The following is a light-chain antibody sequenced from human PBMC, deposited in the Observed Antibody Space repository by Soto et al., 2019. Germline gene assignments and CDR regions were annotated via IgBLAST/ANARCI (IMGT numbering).Light chain of an antibody. CDR1: SSDVGGYNY. V-gene: IGLV2-8*01. CDR3: SSYAGSNNYVV. J-gene: IGLJ2*01. Sequence: QSVLTQPPSTSGSPGQSVTISCTGTSSDVGGYNYVSWYQQHPGKAPKLMIYEVSKRPSGVPDRFSGSKSGNPASLTVSGLQAEDEADYYCSSYAGSNNYVVFGGGTKVPVL. CDR2: EVS.